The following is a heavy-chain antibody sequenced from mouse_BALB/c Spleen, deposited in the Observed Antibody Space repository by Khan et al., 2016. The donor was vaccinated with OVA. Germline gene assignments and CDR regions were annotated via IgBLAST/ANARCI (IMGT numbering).Heavy chain of an antibody. CDR2: IDPANGNT. CDR3: ASYGNYPAY. D-gene: IGHD2-1*01. J-gene: IGHJ3*01. CDR1: GFSIKDTY. V-gene: IGHV14-3*02. Sequence: VRLQQSGAELVKPGASVKLSCTASGFSIKDTYMHWVKQRPEQGLEWIGRIDPANGNTKYDPKFQGKATITADTSSNTAYLQLSSLTSEDTAVYYCASYGNYPAYWGQGTLVTVSA.